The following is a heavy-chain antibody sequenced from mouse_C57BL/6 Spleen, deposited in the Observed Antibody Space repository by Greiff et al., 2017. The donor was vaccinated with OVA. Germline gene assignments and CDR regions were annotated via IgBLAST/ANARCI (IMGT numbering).Heavy chain of an antibody. J-gene: IGHJ2*01. V-gene: IGHV1-7*01. CDR2: INPSSGYT. Sequence: VMLVESGAELAKPGASVKLSCKASGYTFTSYWMHWVKQRPGQGLEWIGYINPSSGYTKYNQKFKDKATLTADKSSSTAYMQLSSLTYEDSAVYYCAKITTVVAPLDYWGQGTTRTVSS. D-gene: IGHD1-1*01. CDR1: GYTFTSYW. CDR3: AKITTVVAPLDY.